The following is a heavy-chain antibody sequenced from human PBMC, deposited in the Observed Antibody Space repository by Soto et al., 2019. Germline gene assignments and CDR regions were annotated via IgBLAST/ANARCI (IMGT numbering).Heavy chain of an antibody. D-gene: IGHD1-7*01. CDR3: ARFLLSNSNYPFGY. V-gene: IGHV3-7*01. CDR1: GFTFNNYW. CDR2: IKQDESEK. Sequence: PGGSLRLSCAASGFTFNNYWMSWVRQAPGKGLEWVANIKQDESEKYYVDSVKGRFTVSRDNAKNSLYLQMNSLRAEDTALYYCARFLLSNSNYPFGYWGQGTLVTVSS. J-gene: IGHJ4*02.